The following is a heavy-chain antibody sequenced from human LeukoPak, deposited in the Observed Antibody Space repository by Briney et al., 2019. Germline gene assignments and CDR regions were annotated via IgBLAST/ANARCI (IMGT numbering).Heavy chain of an antibody. D-gene: IGHD6-19*01. CDR2: IYYSGST. CDR3: ARDLSGWYGPFDY. CDR1: GGSISSSSYY. V-gene: IGHV4-39*07. Sequence: SETLSLTCTVSGGSISSSSYYWGWIRQPPGKGLEWIGSIYYSGSTYYNPSLKSRVTISVDTSKNQFSLKLSSVTAADTAVYYCARDLSGWYGPFDYWGQGTLVTVSS. J-gene: IGHJ4*02.